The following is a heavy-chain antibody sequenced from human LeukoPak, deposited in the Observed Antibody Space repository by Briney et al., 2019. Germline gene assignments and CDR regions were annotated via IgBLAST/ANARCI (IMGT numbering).Heavy chain of an antibody. V-gene: IGHV3-30*18. CDR2: ISYDGSNK. D-gene: IGHD1-1*01. Sequence: PGRSLRLSCAASGFTFSSYGMHWVRQAPGQGLEWGAVISYDGSNKYYADSVKGRFTISRDNSKNTLYLQMNSLRAEDMAVYYCVKRWTGTTIGQQDYWGQGTLVTVSS. CDR1: GFTFSSYG. J-gene: IGHJ4*02. CDR3: VKRWTGTTIGQQDY.